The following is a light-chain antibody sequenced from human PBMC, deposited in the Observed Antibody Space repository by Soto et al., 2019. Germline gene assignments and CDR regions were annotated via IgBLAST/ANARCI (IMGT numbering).Light chain of an antibody. CDR1: QSISNN. V-gene: IGKV3-15*01. J-gene: IGKJ4*01. CDR2: GAT. Sequence: ETVMTQSPATLSVSPGERATLSCRAGQSISNNFAWYQQNPGQAPRLLSYGATTRATGIPARFSGSGSGTEFTLTISSLQSEDFAVYYCQQYNNWPLTLGGGTKLEIK. CDR3: QQYNNWPLT.